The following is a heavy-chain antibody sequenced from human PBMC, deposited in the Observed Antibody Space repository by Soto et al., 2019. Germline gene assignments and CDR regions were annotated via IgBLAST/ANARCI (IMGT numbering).Heavy chain of an antibody. Sequence: PGGSLRLSCAASGFTFSSYSMNWVRQAPGKGLEWVSSISSSSSYIYYADSVKGRFTISRDNAKNSLYLQTNSLRAEDTAVYYCARDRRTSPFDYWGQGTLVTVSS. CDR2: ISSSSSYI. J-gene: IGHJ4*02. CDR1: GFTFSSYS. V-gene: IGHV3-21*01. CDR3: ARDRRTSPFDY. D-gene: IGHD1-7*01.